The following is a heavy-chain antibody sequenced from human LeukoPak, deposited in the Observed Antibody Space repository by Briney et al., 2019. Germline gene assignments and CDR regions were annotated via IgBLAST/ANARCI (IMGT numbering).Heavy chain of an antibody. CDR3: ARAGDIVVVAVAGAGFYYMDV. CDR2: ISAYNGNT. D-gene: IGHD2-2*01. CDR1: GYTFSNFG. Sequence: ASVKVSCKASGYTFSNFGISWVRQAPGQGLEWMGWISAYNGNTDYAQKLQGRVTMTIDASTSTAYMELRSLRSDDTAVYHCARAGDIVVVAVAGAGFYYMDVWGKGTTVTVSS. J-gene: IGHJ6*03. V-gene: IGHV1-18*01.